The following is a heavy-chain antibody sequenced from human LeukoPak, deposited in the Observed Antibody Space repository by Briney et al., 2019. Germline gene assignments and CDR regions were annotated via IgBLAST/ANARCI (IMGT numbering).Heavy chain of an antibody. Sequence: GGSLRLSCAASGFIFSSYWMHWVRQAPGEGLVWVSRINTDGSSTSYADSVKGRFTISRDNAKNTLYLQMNSLRAEDTAVYYCARNHYYYYMDVWGKGTTVTVSS. V-gene: IGHV3-74*01. CDR1: GFIFSSYW. CDR2: INTDGSST. J-gene: IGHJ6*03. CDR3: ARNHYYYYMDV.